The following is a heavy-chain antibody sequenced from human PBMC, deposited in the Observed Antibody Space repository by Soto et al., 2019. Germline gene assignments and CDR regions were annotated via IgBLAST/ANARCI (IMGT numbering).Heavy chain of an antibody. CDR2: FLIFETP. Sequence: SETLSLTCNVSGVSVRDHYWSWIRQPAGKGLEWIGRFLIFETPRYNPSLRSRVTMSVDTYKDQFFLRLTSVTAADTAVYYCARYCNNSDCRHLYYFDYWGLGTLVTVSS. CDR1: GVSVRDHY. CDR3: ARYCNNSDCRHLYYFDY. V-gene: IGHV4-4*07. J-gene: IGHJ4*02. D-gene: IGHD2-8*01.